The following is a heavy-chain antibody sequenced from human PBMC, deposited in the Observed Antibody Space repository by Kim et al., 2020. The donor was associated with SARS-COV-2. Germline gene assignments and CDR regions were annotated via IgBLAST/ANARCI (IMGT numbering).Heavy chain of an antibody. J-gene: IGHJ1*01. D-gene: IGHD3-22*01. V-gene: IGHV3-11*04. Sequence: VKGRFTITQDNAKNSLYLQMNSRRAEDTAVYYCARTYYDSSGYYSPEYFQHWGQGTLVTVSS. CDR3: ARTYYDSSGYYSPEYFQH.